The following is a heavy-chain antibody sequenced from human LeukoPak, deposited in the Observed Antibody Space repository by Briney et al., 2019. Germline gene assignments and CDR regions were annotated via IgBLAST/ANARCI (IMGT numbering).Heavy chain of an antibody. Sequence: GGSLRLSCAASGFTFSSYAMSWVRQAPGKGLEWVSAISGSGGSTYYADSVKGRFTISRDNSKNTLYLQMNSLRAEDTAVYYCARVSFSGYCSGGSCYTAWGQGTLVTVSS. CDR1: GFTFSSYA. CDR2: ISGSGGST. D-gene: IGHD2-15*01. J-gene: IGHJ5*02. V-gene: IGHV3-23*01. CDR3: ARVSFSGYCSGGSCYTA.